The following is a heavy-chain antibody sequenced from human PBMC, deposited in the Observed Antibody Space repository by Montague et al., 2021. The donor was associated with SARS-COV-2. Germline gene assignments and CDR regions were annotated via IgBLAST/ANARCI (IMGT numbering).Heavy chain of an antibody. CDR1: GFTFGDYA. CDR3: AKGIAAAGIGFYYNYYGMDV. CDR2: ISWNSGSI. D-gene: IGHD6-13*01. Sequence: SLRLSCAASGFTFGDYAMHWFRQAPGKGLEWVSGISWNSGSIGYADSVKGRFTISSDNAKNSLYLQMNSLRAEDTALYYCAKGIAAAGIGFYYNYYGMDVWGQGTTVTVSS. V-gene: IGHV3-9*01. J-gene: IGHJ6*02.